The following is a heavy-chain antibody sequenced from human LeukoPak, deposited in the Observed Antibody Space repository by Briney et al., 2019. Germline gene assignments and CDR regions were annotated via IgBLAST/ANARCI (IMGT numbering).Heavy chain of an antibody. D-gene: IGHD5-24*01. CDR3: ATISAQTFDI. V-gene: IGHV3-7*01. CDR2: IKPDGIDK. CDR1: VFTFRKHW. J-gene: IGHJ3*02. Sequence: GGSLRLSCVGSVFTFRKHWVNWVRQSPRQGLRWVANIKPDGIDKYSAKSGRGRFTVSRDNAKNSAFLQMNSLRAEDTAIYYCATISAQTFDIWGQGTLVSVSS.